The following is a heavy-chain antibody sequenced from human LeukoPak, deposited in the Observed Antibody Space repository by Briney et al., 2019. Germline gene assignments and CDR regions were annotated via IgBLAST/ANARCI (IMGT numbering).Heavy chain of an antibody. Sequence: SETLFLTCTVSGGSISYFYWSWIRQPAGKGLEWIGRIYTSGSTNYNPSLKSRVTMSVDTSKKQFSLKLSSVTAADTAVYYCARVRGSSGSYEYYHYMDVWGKGTTVTISS. J-gene: IGHJ6*03. CDR3: ARVRGSSGSYEYYHYMDV. CDR1: GGSISYFY. V-gene: IGHV4-4*07. CDR2: IYTSGST. D-gene: IGHD1-26*01.